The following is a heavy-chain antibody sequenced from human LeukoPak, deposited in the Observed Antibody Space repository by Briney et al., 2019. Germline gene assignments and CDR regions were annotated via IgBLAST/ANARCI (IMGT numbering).Heavy chain of an antibody. CDR1: GLSFSDAW. CDR3: TTYGSGRKFDY. V-gene: IGHV3-15*04. CDR2: IERKTDGGTT. J-gene: IGHJ4*02. Sequence: SGGSLRLSCAASGLSFSDAWMGWVRQIRGKGREWVGRIERKTDGGTTDYAAPVKGRFTISRDDSTNTLYLQMNSLKSEDTAVYYCTTYGSGRKFDYWGQGILVTVSS. D-gene: IGHD3-10*01.